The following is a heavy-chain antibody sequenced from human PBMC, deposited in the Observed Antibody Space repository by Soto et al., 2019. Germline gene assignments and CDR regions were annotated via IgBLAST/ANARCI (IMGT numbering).Heavy chain of an antibody. CDR3: ASLSSPYYYYMDV. J-gene: IGHJ6*03. CDR2: ISSSGSTI. D-gene: IGHD6-13*01. CDR1: GFTFSDYY. V-gene: IGHV3-11*01. Sequence: GRSLRLSCAASGFTFSDYYMSWISQAPGKGLEWVSYISSSGSTIYYADSVKGRFTISRDNAKNSLYLQMNSLRAEDTAVYYCASLSSPYYYYMDVWGKGTTVTVSS.